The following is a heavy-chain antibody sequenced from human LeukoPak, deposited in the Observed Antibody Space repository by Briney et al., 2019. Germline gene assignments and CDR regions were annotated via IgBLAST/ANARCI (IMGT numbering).Heavy chain of an antibody. J-gene: IGHJ4*02. CDR2: IYYSGTA. CDR1: GGSISSGGYY. V-gene: IGHV4-31*03. CDR3: VGYCTGGCAHPRPRWYFDY. Sequence: SETLSLTCTVSGGSISSGGYYWSWIRQHPGKGLEWIGYIYYSGTAYYNPSLKSRVTMSADTSKNQFSMTLRSVTAADTAVYYCVGYCTGGCAHPRPRWYFDYWGQGTLVSVSS. D-gene: IGHD2-8*02.